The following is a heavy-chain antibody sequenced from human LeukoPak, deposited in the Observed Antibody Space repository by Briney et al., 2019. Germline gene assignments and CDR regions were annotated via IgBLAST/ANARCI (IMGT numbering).Heavy chain of an antibody. D-gene: IGHD3-10*01. J-gene: IGHJ3*02. CDR3: ARDPGDYYGSGSSDAFDI. V-gene: IGHV3-33*01. Sequence: PGRSLRLSCAASGFTFSSYGMHWVRQAPGKGLEWVAVIWYGRSNKYYADSVNGRFTISRDNSKNTLYLQMNSLRAEDTAVYYCARDPGDYYGSGSSDAFDIWGQGTMVTVSS. CDR1: GFTFSSYG. CDR2: IWYGRSNK.